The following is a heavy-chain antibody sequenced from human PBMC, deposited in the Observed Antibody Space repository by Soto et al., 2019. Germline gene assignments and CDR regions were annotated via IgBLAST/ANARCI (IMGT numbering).Heavy chain of an antibody. CDR2: ISDSGGDT. CDR1: GFTFSNYA. D-gene: IGHD2-21*01. J-gene: IGHJ6*02. V-gene: IGHV3-23*01. Sequence: GGSLRLSCAASGFTFSNYAMRWVRQAPGKGLEWVSAISDSGGDTYYADSVKSRFTISRDDSENTLFLQMNSLRAEDTAVYYCAKDWHVMDVVGHEYYYGMDVWGQGTTFTVSS. CDR3: AKDWHVMDVVGHEYYYGMDV.